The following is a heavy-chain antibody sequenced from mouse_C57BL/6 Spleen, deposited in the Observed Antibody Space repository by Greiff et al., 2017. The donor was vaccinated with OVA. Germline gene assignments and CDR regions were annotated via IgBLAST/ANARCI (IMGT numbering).Heavy chain of an antibody. V-gene: IGHV7-3*01. CDR3: ARNYGSRYANLGYYFDY. J-gene: IGHJ2*01. Sequence: EVKLMESGGGLVQPGGSLSLSCAASGFTFTDYYMSWVRQPPGKALEWLGFIRNKANGYTTEYSASVKGRFTISRDNSQSILYLQMNALRAEDSATYYCARNYGSRYANLGYYFDYWGQGTTLTVSS. D-gene: IGHD1-1*01. CDR2: IRNKANGYTT. CDR1: GFTFTDYY.